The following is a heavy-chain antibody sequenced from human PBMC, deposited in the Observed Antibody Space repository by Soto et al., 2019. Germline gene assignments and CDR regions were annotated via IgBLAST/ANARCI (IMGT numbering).Heavy chain of an antibody. CDR1: GYTFSSYG. J-gene: IGHJ4*02. CDR2: ISAYNGNR. Sequence: QVQLVQSGAEVKKPGASVKVSCKTSGYTFSSYGFSWVRQAPGQGLEWMGWISAYNGNRNYAQTFQGRLSMTTETSTSTAYMELRSLRSDDTAVYFCAREMPDSSGYYGRHDYWGQGTLVTVSS. CDR3: AREMPDSSGYYGRHDY. V-gene: IGHV1-18*01. D-gene: IGHD3-22*01.